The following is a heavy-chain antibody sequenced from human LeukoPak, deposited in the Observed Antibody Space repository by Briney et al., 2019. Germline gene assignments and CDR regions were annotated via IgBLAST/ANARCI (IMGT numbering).Heavy chain of an antibody. J-gene: IGHJ4*02. CDR1: GFTFSSYE. V-gene: IGHV3-48*03. CDR2: ISSSGSTI. Sequence: PVGSLRLSCAASGFTFSSYEMNWVRQAPGKGLEWVSYISSSGSTIYYADSVKGRFTISRDNAKNSLYLQMNSLRAEDTAVYYCARKSFLFESQYFDYWGQGTLVTVSS. CDR3: ARKSFLFESQYFDY. D-gene: IGHD3-10*02.